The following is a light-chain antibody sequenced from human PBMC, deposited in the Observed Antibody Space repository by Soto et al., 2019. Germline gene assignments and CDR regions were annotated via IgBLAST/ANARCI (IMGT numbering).Light chain of an antibody. CDR2: DAS. V-gene: IGKV1-5*01. Sequence: DIQMTQSPSTLSASVGDRVTITCRASQSISSWLAWYQQKPGKAPNLLIYDASSLESGVPSRFSGSGSGTEFTLTISSLQPDDFATYYCQQYNSMGWTFGQGTKVEIK. CDR3: QQYNSMGWT. CDR1: QSISSW. J-gene: IGKJ1*01.